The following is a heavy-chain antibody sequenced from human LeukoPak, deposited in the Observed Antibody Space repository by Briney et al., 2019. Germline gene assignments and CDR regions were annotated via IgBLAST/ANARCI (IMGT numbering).Heavy chain of an antibody. Sequence: SQTLSLTCAVSGGSISSGGYSWSWIRQPPGKGLGWIGYIYHSGSTYYNPSLKSRVTISVDRSKNQFSLKLSSVTAADTAVYYCARAWGSGSYFSRGHWFDPWGQGTLVTVSS. CDR1: GGSISSGGYS. CDR3: ARAWGSGSYFSRGHWFDP. V-gene: IGHV4-30-2*01. J-gene: IGHJ5*02. D-gene: IGHD3-10*01. CDR2: IYHSGST.